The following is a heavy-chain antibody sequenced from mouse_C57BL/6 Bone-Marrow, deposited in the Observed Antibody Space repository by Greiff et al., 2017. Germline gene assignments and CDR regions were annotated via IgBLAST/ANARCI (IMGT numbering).Heavy chain of an antibody. J-gene: IGHJ1*03. V-gene: IGHV1-81*01. CDR1: GYTFTSYG. Sequence: VQLQQSGAELARPGASVKLSCKASGYTFTSYGISWVKQRTGKGLEWIGEIYPRSGNTYYNEKFKGKATLTADKSSSTAYIELRSLTSEDSAVYFCARSIYYEYDGGWYFDVWGTGTTVTVSS. CDR2: IYPRSGNT. D-gene: IGHD2-4*01. CDR3: ARSIYYEYDGGWYFDV.